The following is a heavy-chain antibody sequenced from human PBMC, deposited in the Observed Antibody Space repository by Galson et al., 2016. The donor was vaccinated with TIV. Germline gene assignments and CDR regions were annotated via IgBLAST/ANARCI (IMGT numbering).Heavy chain of an antibody. V-gene: IGHV4-34*01. D-gene: IGHD3-3*01. J-gene: IGHJ6*02. Sequence: TCAVYGGSFSGYYWSWIRQPPGKGLEWIGEINHSGSTNYNVSLKSRVTISVDTSKNQFSLKLTSVTAADTAVYYCARDLNYDFWSGYYVHDSYYGMDVWGQGTTVTVSS. CDR3: ARDLNYDFWSGYYVHDSYYGMDV. CDR2: INHSGST. CDR1: GGSFSGYY.